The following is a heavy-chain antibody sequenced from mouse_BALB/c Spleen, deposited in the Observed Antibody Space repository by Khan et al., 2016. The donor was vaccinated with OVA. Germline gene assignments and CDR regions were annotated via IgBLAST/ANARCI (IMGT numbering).Heavy chain of an antibody. CDR2: INPTSGYT. CDR1: GYTFTSYW. J-gene: IGHJ2*01. Sequence: QIQLVQSGAELAKPGASVKMSCTASGYTFTSYWMHWIKQMPGQGLEWIGYINPTSGYTDYNQKFKDKATLTADKSSSTAYMQLSSLTSDDSAVYYCARDRIDYWGQGTALTVSS. V-gene: IGHV1-7*01. CDR3: ARDRIDY.